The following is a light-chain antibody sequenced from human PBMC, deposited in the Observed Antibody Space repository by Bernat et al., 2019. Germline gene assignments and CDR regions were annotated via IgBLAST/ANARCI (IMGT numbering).Light chain of an antibody. CDR3: QAWHSSTAPYV. V-gene: IGLV3-1*01. CDR1: KLGDKY. Sequence: SYELTQPPSVSVSPGQTASITCSGDKLGDKYACWYQQKPGQSPVLVIYQDSKRPSGIPERFSGSNSGNTATLTISGTQAMDEADYYCQAWHSSTAPYVFGTATKVTVL. CDR2: QDS. J-gene: IGLJ1*01.